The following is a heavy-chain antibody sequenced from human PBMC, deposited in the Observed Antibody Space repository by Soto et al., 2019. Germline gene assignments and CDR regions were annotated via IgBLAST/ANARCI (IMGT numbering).Heavy chain of an antibody. CDR3: ARPSYSGYDTDTYYFDY. J-gene: IGHJ4*02. CDR1: GYTFTSYA. V-gene: IGHV1-3*01. CDR2: INAGNGNT. D-gene: IGHD5-12*01. Sequence: ASVKVSCKASGYTFTSYAMHWVRQAPGQRLEWMGWINAGNGNTKYSQKFQGRVTITRDTSASTAYMELSSLRSEDTAVYYCARPSYSGYDTDTYYFDYWGQGTLVTVSS.